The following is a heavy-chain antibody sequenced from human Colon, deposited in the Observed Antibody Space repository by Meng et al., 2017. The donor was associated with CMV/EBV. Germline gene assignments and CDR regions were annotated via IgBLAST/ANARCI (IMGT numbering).Heavy chain of an antibody. V-gene: IGHV3-7*01. J-gene: IGHJ4*02. CDR1: GFTFSDNW. Sequence: GGSLRLSCVASGFTFSDNWMSWVRQAPGQGLEWVASINPDGGTIHYLDSVRGRLTISRDNAKNSLSLQMNSLRAEDTAVYYRAKLLGHVTTYDYWGQGTRVTVSS. D-gene: IGHD1-26*01. CDR2: INPDGGTI. CDR3: AKLLGHVTTYDY.